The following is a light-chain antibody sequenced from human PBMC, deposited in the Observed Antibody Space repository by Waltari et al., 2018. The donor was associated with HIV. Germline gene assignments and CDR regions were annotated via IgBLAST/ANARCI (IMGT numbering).Light chain of an antibody. CDR1: SSNIGTNN. CDR3: SAWDDNVNAL. Sequence: QSVLRQPPSASGTPGQRVTISCSGSSSNIGTNNVNWYQQLPGTAPKLLIHSNNQRPSGVPDQFSGSRSGTSASLVISGLQSEDEADYYCSAWDDNVNALFGGGTKLTVL. CDR2: SNN. J-gene: IGLJ2*01. V-gene: IGLV1-44*01.